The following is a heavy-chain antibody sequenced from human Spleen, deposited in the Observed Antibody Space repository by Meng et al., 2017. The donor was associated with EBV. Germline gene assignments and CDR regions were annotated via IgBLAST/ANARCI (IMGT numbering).Heavy chain of an antibody. V-gene: IGHV3-74*03. D-gene: IGHD1-14*01. Sequence: VKRGESGGALVQPGGSLRLSCAASGFTFSSYWMHWVRQAPGKGLEWVSRTNENGATTTYADSVKGRFTISRDNAKNTLFLQMNSLRAEDTAVYYCSRDLAGSDDYWGQGTLVTVSS. CDR1: GFTFSSYW. J-gene: IGHJ4*02. CDR2: TNENGATT. CDR3: SRDLAGSDDY.